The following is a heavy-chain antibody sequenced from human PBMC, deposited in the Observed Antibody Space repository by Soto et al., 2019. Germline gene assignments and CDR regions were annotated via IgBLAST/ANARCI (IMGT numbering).Heavy chain of an antibody. CDR1: GYTFTSGA. J-gene: IGHJ6*04. V-gene: IGHV1-3*01. CDR3: ARPPPSGGSYREQKYYYYYGMDV. Sequence: ASVEVSCKASGYTFTSGAMHWVRRAPGQRLEWMGWINAGNGNTKYSQKFQCRVTITRDTSASTAYLELSSLRSEDTAVYYCARPPPSGGSYREQKYYYYYGMDVWGKGTTVTVSS. CDR2: INAGNGNT. D-gene: IGHD6-19*01.